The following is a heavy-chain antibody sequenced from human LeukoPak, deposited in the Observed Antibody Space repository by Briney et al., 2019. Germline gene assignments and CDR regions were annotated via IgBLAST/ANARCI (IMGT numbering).Heavy chain of an antibody. J-gene: IGHJ6*03. CDR2: IYYSGST. V-gene: IGHV4-59*01. CDR3: ARLGDSYYYYYMDV. CDR1: GGSLSSYY. Sequence: SETLFLTCTVSGGSLSSYYWTWIRQPPGKGLEWIGYIYYSGSTNYNPSLKSRVTISVDTSKNQFSLKLSSVTAADTAVYYCARLGDSYYYYYMDVWGKGTTVTVSS. D-gene: IGHD2-21*01.